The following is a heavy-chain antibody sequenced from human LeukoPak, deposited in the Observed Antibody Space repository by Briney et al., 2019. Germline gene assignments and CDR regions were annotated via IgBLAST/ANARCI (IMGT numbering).Heavy chain of an antibody. J-gene: IGHJ4*02. V-gene: IGHV3-48*03. Sequence: GGSLRLSRAAFGFTFSSYEMNWVRQAPGKGLEWVSNITSGASTIYYADSVKGRFTISRDNAKNSLYLQMNSLRVEDTAVYYCARQDPELAYWAQETLVTVSS. CDR3: ARQDPELAY. CDR1: GFTFSSYE. CDR2: ITSGASTI. D-gene: IGHD1-26*01.